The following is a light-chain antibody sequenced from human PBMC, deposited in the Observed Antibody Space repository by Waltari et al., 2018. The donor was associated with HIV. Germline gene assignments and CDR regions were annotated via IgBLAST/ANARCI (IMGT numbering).Light chain of an antibody. Sequence: EIVLTQSPGTLSLSPGDRATLSCRASQIVGGNSLAWYQQKPGQAPRLLIHGASRRATGIPDRFSGSGFGTDFTLTISRLEPEDFAVYYCQQYGNSPQTFGQGTKVEIK. CDR2: GAS. CDR3: QQYGNSPQT. J-gene: IGKJ1*01. CDR1: QIVGGNS. V-gene: IGKV3-20*01.